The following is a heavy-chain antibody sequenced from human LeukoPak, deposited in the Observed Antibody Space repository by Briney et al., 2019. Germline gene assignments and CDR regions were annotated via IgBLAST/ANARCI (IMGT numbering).Heavy chain of an antibody. CDR2: LSYDGTTK. CDR3: ARASRYSGSTSCLDY. Sequence: GGSLRLSCATSGFTFSTYAIHWVRQAPGKGLEWVALLSYDGTTKYYADSVKGRFILSRDNSRDPLYLQMNSLRPEDTAIYYCARASRYSGSTSCLDYWGQGTLVTVSS. D-gene: IGHD2-2*01. CDR1: GFTFSTYA. J-gene: IGHJ4*02. V-gene: IGHV3-30-3*01.